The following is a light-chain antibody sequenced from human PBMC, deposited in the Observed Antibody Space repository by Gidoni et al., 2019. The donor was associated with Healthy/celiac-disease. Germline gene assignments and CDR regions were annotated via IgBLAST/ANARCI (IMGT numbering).Light chain of an antibody. CDR2: KAS. J-gene: IGKJ4*01. CDR3: QQYNSYSLT. V-gene: IGKV1-5*03. CDR1: QSISSW. Sequence: DIQMTQSPSTLSASVGDRVTITCRASQSISSWLAWYQQKPGKAPKLLIYKASSVESGVPSRFSGSGSGTEFTLTISSLQPDDFATYYCQQYNSYSLTFGGXTKVEIK.